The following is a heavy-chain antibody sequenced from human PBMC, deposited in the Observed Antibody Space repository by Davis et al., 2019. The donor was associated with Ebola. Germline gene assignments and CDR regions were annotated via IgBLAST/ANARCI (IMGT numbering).Heavy chain of an antibody. CDR2: ISSNTGGS. Sequence: AASVKVSCKASGYTFTGYYIHWVRQAPGQGLEWMGWISSNTGGSNYAQKFQGSVTMTRDTSISTAYMELSRLRSDDTAVYYCARSYHYDTSGYLPSLDYWGQGTLVTVSS. CDR1: GYTFTGYY. J-gene: IGHJ4*02. CDR3: ARSYHYDTSGYLPSLDY. D-gene: IGHD3-22*01. V-gene: IGHV1-2*04.